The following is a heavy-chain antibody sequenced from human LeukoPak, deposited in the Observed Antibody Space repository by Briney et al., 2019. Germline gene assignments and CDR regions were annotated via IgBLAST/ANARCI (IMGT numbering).Heavy chain of an antibody. CDR2: ISSFNSTI. J-gene: IGHJ4*02. Sequence: GGSLRLSCAASGFTFSTYSMNWVRQAPGKGLEWVSYISSFNSTIYYADSMKGRFTISRDNAKSSLYLQMNSLRAEDTAVYYCAAATPSYYFDYWGQGTLVTVSS. V-gene: IGHV3-48*04. D-gene: IGHD2-15*01. CDR1: GFTFSTYS. CDR3: AAATPSYYFDY.